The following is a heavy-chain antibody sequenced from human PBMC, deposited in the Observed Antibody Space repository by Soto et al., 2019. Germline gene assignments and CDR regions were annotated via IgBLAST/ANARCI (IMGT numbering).Heavy chain of an antibody. Sequence: GGSLRLSCAASGFTFSSYGMHWVRQAPGKGLEWVAVISYDGSNKYYADSVKGRFTISRDNSKNTPYLQMNSLRAEDTAVYYCAKDMPPPELERPEYYFDYWGQGTLVTVSS. CDR3: AKDMPPPELERPEYYFDY. V-gene: IGHV3-30*18. CDR1: GFTFSSYG. J-gene: IGHJ4*02. CDR2: ISYDGSNK. D-gene: IGHD1-1*01.